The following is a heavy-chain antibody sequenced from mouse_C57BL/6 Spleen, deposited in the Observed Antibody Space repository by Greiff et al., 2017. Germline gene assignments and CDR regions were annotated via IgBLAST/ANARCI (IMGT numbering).Heavy chain of an antibody. V-gene: IGHV1-20*01. CDR2: INPYNGDT. CDR1: GYSFTGYF. Sequence: VQLQQSGPELVKPGDSVKISCKASGYSFTGYFMNWVMQSHGKSLEWIGRINPYNGDTFYNQKFKGKATLTVDKSSSTAHMELRSLTSEDSAVYYCAKDDYDEKYGYAMDYWGQGTSVTVSS. D-gene: IGHD2-4*01. J-gene: IGHJ4*01. CDR3: AKDDYDEKYGYAMDY.